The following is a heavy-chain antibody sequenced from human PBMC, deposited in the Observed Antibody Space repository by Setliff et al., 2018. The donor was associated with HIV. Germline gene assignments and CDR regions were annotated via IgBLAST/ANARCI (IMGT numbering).Heavy chain of an antibody. V-gene: IGHV1-69*05. D-gene: IGHD3-3*01. J-gene: IGHJ6*02. CDR1: GGTFSSYA. CDR2: IIPIFGTT. CDR3: ARIFGDQGYYYGMDV. Sequence: SVKVSCKASGGTFSSYAISWVRQAPGQGLEWMGGIIPIFGTTNYAQKFQGRVTITTDESTTTAYMELSSLRSEDTAVYYCARIFGDQGYYYGMDVWGQGTTVTV.